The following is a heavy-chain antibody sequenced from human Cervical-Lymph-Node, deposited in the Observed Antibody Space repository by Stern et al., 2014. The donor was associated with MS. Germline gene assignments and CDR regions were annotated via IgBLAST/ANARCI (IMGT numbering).Heavy chain of an antibody. CDR1: GFTFSNYP. D-gene: IGHD6-19*01. J-gene: IGHJ4*02. CDR2: ISHDGGNK. V-gene: IGHV3-30*03. CDR3: ASSYSRGWFFLFNY. Sequence: VQLVESGGGVVQPGRSLRFSCAASGFTFSNYPMHWVRQAPGKGLEWVAGISHDGGNKSYEDSVRGRFTIPKNKSNNTMYLDMTSLRPEDTAVYFCASSYSRGWFFLFNYWGLGTMASVSS.